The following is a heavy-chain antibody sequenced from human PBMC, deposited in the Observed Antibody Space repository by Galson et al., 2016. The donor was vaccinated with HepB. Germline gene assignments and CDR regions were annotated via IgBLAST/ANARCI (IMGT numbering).Heavy chain of an antibody. CDR1: GFTFSNHG. CDR2: ISADGGNK. Sequence: SLRLSCAASGFTFSNHGMHWVRQAPGKGQECVAVISADGGNKYYVDSVKGRFTISRDNSKNTVYLQMNSLRADDTAVYYCARDMYTGSYIIDYWGQGTLVTVSS. V-gene: IGHV3-33*01. CDR3: ARDMYTGSYIIDY. D-gene: IGHD1-26*01. J-gene: IGHJ4*02.